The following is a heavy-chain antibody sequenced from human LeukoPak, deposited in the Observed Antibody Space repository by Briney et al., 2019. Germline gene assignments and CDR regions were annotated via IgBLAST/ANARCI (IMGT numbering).Heavy chain of an antibody. CDR3: AKDFNYYGSRTYYFDY. Sequence: GGSLRLSCAASGFTFDDYAMHWVRQAPGKGLEWVSGISWNSGSIGYADSVKGRFTISRDNARNSLYLQMNSLRAEDTALYYCAKDFNYYGSRTYYFDYWGQGTLVTVSS. J-gene: IGHJ4*02. CDR2: ISWNSGSI. V-gene: IGHV3-9*01. CDR1: GFTFDDYA. D-gene: IGHD3-10*01.